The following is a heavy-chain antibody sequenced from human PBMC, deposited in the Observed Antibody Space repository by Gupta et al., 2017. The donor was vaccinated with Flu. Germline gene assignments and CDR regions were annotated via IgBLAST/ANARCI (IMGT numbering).Heavy chain of an antibody. D-gene: IGHD1-26*01. J-gene: IGHJ4*02. CDR2: IYPGDSDT. V-gene: IGHV5-51*01. CDR3: ASHGASRKSGSYYYFDY. Sequence: IGWVRHMPGKGLEWMGIIYPGDSDTRYSPSFQGQVTISADKSISTAYLQWSSLKASDTAMYYCASHGASRKSGSYYYFDYWGQGTLVTVSS.